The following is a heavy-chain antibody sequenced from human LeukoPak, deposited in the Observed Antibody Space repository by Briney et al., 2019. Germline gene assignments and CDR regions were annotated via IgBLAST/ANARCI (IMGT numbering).Heavy chain of an antibody. CDR1: GFTFSSYA. D-gene: IGHD4-11*01. CDR2: ISGSGGST. Sequence: GGSLRLSCAASGFTFSSYAMSWVRQAPGKGLEWVSAISGSGGSTYYTDSVKGRFTISRDNSKNTLYLQMNSLRHEDTAVYYCAKGGGMTTQIYYYDYMDVWGKGTTVTVSS. J-gene: IGHJ6*03. CDR3: AKGGGMTTQIYYYDYMDV. V-gene: IGHV3-23*01.